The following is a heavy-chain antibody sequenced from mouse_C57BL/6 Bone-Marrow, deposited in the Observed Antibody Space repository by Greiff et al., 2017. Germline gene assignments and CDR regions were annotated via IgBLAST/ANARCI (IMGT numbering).Heavy chain of an antibody. D-gene: IGHD2-4*01. CDR3: ARALYYYYDGGCFDY. CDR1: GFSLTSYA. CDR2: IWTGGGT. J-gene: IGHJ2*01. V-gene: IGHV2-9-1*01. Sequence: VQLQESGPGLVAPSQSLSITCTVSGFSLTSYAISWVRQPPGKGLEWLGVIWTGGGTNYNSALKSRLSISKDNSKSQVFLKMNSLQTDDTARYYCARALYYYYDGGCFDYWGQGTTLTVSS.